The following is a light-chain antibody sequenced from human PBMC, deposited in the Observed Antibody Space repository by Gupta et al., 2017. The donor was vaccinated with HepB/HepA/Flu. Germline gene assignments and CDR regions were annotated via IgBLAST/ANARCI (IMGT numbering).Light chain of an antibody. CDR1: SSDVGSYTL. V-gene: IGLV2-18*02. Sequence: QSALTQPPSVSGSPGQSVTISCTGTSSDVGSYTLVSWYQQPPGTARKLMFYEVSNRPSGAPGLFSGSKAGNTASLTISGHQAEDAADYYYSSYTSSSTWVFGGGTKLTVL. J-gene: IGLJ3*02. CDR2: EVS. CDR3: SSYTSSSTWV.